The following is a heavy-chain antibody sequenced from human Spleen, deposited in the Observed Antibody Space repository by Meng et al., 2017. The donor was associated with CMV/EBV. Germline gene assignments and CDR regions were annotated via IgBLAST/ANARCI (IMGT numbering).Heavy chain of an antibody. CDR1: GFTFSNYA. CDR2: ISESGGST. CDR3: AKDPHYYGSD. D-gene: IGHD3-10*01. J-gene: IGHJ4*02. V-gene: IGHV3-23*01. Sequence: GESLKISCAASGFTFSNYAMSWVRQPPGKGLEWVSGISESGGSTYYADSVKGRFTISRDNSKNTLYLQMNSLRAEDTAVYYCAKDPHYYGSDWGQGTLVTVSS.